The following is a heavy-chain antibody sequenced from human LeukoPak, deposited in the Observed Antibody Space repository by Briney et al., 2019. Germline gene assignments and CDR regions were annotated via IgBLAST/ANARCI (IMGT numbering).Heavy chain of an antibody. CDR3: AKAFAYSSSSLDDY. V-gene: IGHV3-23*01. Sequence: GGSLRLSCAASGFTFSSYAMSLVRQAPRKGLEWVSAISGSGGSTYYADSVKGRFTISRDNSKNTLYLQMNSLRAEDTAVYYCAKAFAYSSSSLDDYWGQGTLVTVSS. CDR2: ISGSGGST. D-gene: IGHD6-6*01. CDR1: GFTFSSYA. J-gene: IGHJ4*02.